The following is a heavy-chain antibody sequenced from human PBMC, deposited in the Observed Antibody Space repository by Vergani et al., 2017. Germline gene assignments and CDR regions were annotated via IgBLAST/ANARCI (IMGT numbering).Heavy chain of an antibody. CDR1: GFTFSDYY. V-gene: IGHV3-11*06. D-gene: IGHD2-2*01. Sequence: QVQLVESGGGLVKPGGSLRLSCAASGFTFSDYYMSWIRQAPGKGLEWVSYISDSSSYTNYADSVKGRFTISRDNAKNSLYLQMNSLSAEDTAVYYCARVIVVVPAAVYYFDYWGQGTLVTVSS. CDR2: ISDSSSYT. J-gene: IGHJ4*02. CDR3: ARVIVVVPAAVYYFDY.